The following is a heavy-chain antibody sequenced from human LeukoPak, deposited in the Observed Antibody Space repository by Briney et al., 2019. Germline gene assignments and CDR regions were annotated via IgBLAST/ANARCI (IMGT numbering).Heavy chain of an antibody. J-gene: IGHJ4*02. Sequence: GGSLRLSCAASGFTFSGYAMSWVRQAPGKGLEWVSAISGSGGSTYYADSVKGRFAISRDNSKNTLYLQMNSLRAEDTAVYYCAIEVGSSGYYWGQGTLVTVSS. D-gene: IGHD3-22*01. CDR1: GFTFSGYA. CDR3: AIEVGSSGYY. V-gene: IGHV3-23*01. CDR2: ISGSGGST.